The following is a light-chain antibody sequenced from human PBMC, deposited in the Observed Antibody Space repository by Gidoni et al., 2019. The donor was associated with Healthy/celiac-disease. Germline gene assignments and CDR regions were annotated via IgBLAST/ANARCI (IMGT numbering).Light chain of an antibody. V-gene: IGKV3-15*01. Sequence: EIVMTQSPATLSVSPGERATLSCRASQSVSSNLAWYQQKPGQAPRLLIYGASTRATGIPARFSGSGSGTEFTLTISSLQSEDFAVYYCQQYNNWPWVLFGPGTKVDIK. CDR2: GAS. CDR1: QSVSSN. CDR3: QQYNNWPWVL. J-gene: IGKJ3*01.